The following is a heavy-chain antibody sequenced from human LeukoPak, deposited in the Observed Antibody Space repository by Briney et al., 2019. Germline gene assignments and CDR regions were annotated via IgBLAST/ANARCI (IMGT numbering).Heavy chain of an antibody. J-gene: IGHJ5*02. V-gene: IGHV1-46*01. D-gene: IGHD6-13*01. CDR2: INPSGGST. CDR1: GYTFTSYY. Sequence: GASVKVSCKVSGYTFTSYYMHWVRQAPGQGLEWMGIINPSGGSTSYAQKFQGRVTMTRDTSTSTVYMELSSLRSEDTAVYYCARDQSSSSWYGGGRWFDPWGQGTLVTVSS. CDR3: ARDQSSSSWYGGGRWFDP.